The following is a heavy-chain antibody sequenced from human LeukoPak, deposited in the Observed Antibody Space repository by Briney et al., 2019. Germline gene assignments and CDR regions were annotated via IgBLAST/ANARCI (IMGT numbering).Heavy chain of an antibody. Sequence: GGSLRLSCAASGFTFDDYGMSWVRQAPGKGLEWVSGINWNGGSTGYADSVKGRFTISRDNAKNSLYLQMNRLRAEDTALYYCARALPPYYFDYWGQGTLVTVSS. V-gene: IGHV3-20*04. CDR1: GFTFDDYG. CDR3: ARALPPYYFDY. J-gene: IGHJ4*02. CDR2: INWNGGST.